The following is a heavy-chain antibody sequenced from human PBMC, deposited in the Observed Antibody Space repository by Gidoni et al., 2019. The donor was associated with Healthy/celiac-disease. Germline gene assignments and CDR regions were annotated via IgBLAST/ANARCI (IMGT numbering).Heavy chain of an antibody. J-gene: IGHJ3*02. Sequence: QVQLVESGGGVVQPGRSLRRACAASGFTSSSYAMHWVRQAPGKGLEWVAVISYDGSNKYYADSVKGRFTISRDNSKNTLYLQMNSLRAEDTAVYYCAREERWLQYGAFDIWGQGTMVTVSS. V-gene: IGHV3-30-3*01. D-gene: IGHD5-12*01. CDR3: AREERWLQYGAFDI. CDR2: ISYDGSNK. CDR1: GFTSSSYA.